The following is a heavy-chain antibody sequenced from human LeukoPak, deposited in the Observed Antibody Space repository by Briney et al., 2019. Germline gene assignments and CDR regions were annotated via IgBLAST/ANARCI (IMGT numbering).Heavy chain of an antibody. J-gene: IGHJ4*02. CDR3: AKELNYYDSSGYYIR. V-gene: IGHV3-30*02. Sequence: GGSLRFSCAASGFTFSSYGMHWVRQAPGKGLEWVAFIRYDGSNKYYADSVKGRFTISRDNSKNTLYLQMNSLRAEDTAVYYCAKELNYYDSSGYYIRWGQGTLVTVSS. D-gene: IGHD3-22*01. CDR1: GFTFSSYG. CDR2: IRYDGSNK.